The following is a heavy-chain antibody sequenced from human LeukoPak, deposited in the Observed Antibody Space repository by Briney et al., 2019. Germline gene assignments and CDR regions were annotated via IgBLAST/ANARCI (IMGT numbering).Heavy chain of an antibody. D-gene: IGHD2/OR15-2a*01. J-gene: IGHJ4*02. CDR1: GYTLTELS. V-gene: IGHV1-69*05. Sequence: SVKVSCKVSGYTLTELSMHWVRQAPGQGLEWMGRIIPIFGTANYAQKFQGRVTITTDESTSTAYMELSSLRSEDTAVYYCARESTSRDYWGQGTLVTVSS. CDR2: IIPIFGTA. CDR3: ARESTSRDY.